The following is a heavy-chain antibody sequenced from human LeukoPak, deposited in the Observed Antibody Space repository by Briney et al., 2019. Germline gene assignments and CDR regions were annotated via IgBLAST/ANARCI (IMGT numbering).Heavy chain of an antibody. J-gene: IGHJ6*04. CDR1: GFTVSSNS. CDR2: ISGSGGTT. Sequence: PGGSLRLSCTVSGFTVSSNSMSWVRQAPGKGLEWVSDISGSGGTTYYADSVKGRFTISRDNSKNTLYLQMNSLRVEDTAVYYCAELGITMIGGVWGKGTTVTISS. CDR3: AELGITMIGGV. D-gene: IGHD3-10*02. V-gene: IGHV3-23*01.